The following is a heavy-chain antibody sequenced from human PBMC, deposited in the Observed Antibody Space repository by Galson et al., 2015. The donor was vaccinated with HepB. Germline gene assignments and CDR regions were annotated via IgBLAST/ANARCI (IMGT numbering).Heavy chain of an antibody. V-gene: IGHV3-30-3*02. Sequence: SLRLSCAASGFSFSFYAMHWVRQAPGKGLEWVAIISYTGSDKYYADSVKGRFTISRDNSKDTLYLQMNSLRPDDTAVYYCAKINQAEVVTRYFDCWGQGTLVTVSS. D-gene: IGHD4-23*01. CDR3: AKINQAEVVTRYFDC. CDR2: ISYTGSDK. J-gene: IGHJ4*02. CDR1: GFSFSFYA.